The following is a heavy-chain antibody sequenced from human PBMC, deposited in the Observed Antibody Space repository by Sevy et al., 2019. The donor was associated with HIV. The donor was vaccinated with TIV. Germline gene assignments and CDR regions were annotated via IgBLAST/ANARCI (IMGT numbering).Heavy chain of an antibody. CDR3: VRAMASADSF. CDR2: INQDGSTK. Sequence: GGSLRLSCAASGFTISSYWMLWVRQAPGKGLEWEANINQDGSTKYYLDSVKGRFTISKDNAKNSVVLQMNSLTAEDTGVYFCVRAMASADSFWGQGTLVTVSS. V-gene: IGHV3-7*01. D-gene: IGHD3-10*01. J-gene: IGHJ4*02. CDR1: GFTISSYW.